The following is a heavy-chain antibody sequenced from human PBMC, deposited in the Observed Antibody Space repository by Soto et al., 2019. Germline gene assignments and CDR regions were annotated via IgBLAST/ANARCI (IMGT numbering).Heavy chain of an antibody. D-gene: IGHD2-2*01. CDR3: AKDRSSTSCYAFDY. J-gene: IGHJ4*02. Sequence: EVQLLESGGGLVQPGGSLRLSCAASGFTFRNYAMSWARQAPVKGLEWVSAISGSGGTTHYADSVKGRFTISRDNSKNTLHLQMNSLRVEDTAVYYCAKDRSSTSCYAFDYWGQGSLVTVSS. CDR1: GFTFRNYA. V-gene: IGHV3-23*01. CDR2: ISGSGGTT.